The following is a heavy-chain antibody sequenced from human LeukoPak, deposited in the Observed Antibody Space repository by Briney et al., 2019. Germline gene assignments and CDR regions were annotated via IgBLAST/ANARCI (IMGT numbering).Heavy chain of an antibody. Sequence: PGGSLRLSCAASGFTFSSYAMSWVRQAPGKGLEWVANIKEDGSEEYYVDSVKGRFTISRDNTKNSLYLQMNSLRAEDTAVYYCARDPAAWDYSGEGTLVTVSS. CDR1: GFTFSSYA. CDR2: IKEDGSEE. J-gene: IGHJ4*02. V-gene: IGHV3-7*01. CDR3: ARDPAAWDY. D-gene: IGHD6-13*01.